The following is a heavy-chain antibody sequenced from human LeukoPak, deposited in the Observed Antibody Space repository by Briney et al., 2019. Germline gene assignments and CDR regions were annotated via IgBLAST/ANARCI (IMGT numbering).Heavy chain of an antibody. CDR3: AKRSSLGNYYYYMDV. CDR1: GFTFSSYA. Sequence: GSLRLSCAASGFTFSSYAMSWVRQAPGKGLEWVSAISGSGGSTYYADSVKGRFTISRDNSKNTLYLQMNSLRAEDTAVYYCAKRSSLGNYYYYMDVWGKGTTVTISS. J-gene: IGHJ6*03. D-gene: IGHD2-2*01. V-gene: IGHV3-23*01. CDR2: ISGSGGST.